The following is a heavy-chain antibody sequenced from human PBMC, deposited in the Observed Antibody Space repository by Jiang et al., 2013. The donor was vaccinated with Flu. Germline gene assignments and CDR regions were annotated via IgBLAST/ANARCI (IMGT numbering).Heavy chain of an antibody. J-gene: IGHJ4*02. CDR3: AREEEDGDYFDC. CDR2: TYYRSKWYN. Sequence: QTLSLTCAISGDRVSSSNAVWDWIRQSPSRGLEWLGRTYYRSKWYNDYAVFLKSRITINPDTSKNQFSLQLNSVTPEDTAMYYCAREEEDGDYFDCWGQGTLVTVSS. V-gene: IGHV6-1*01. CDR1: GDRVSSSNAV. D-gene: IGHD5-24*01.